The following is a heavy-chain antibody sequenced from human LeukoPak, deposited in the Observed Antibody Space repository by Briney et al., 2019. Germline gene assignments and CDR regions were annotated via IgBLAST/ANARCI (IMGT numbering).Heavy chain of an antibody. CDR3: VRDRNDFWSGFLY. V-gene: IGHV1-2*02. CDR1: GYTFTDYY. J-gene: IGHJ4*02. Sequence: RRASVTVSCKASGYTFTDYYFHWVRQAPGQGLEWMGWINPDSGGTGYADKFKGRVTLTRDRTISTVYMEMTSLRSDDTAIYYCVRDRNDFWSGFLYWGQGTLVTVSS. CDR2: INPDSGGT. D-gene: IGHD3-3*01.